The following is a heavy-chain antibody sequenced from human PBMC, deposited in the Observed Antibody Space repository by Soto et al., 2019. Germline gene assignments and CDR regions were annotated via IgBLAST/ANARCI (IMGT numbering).Heavy chain of an antibody. J-gene: IGHJ4*02. V-gene: IGHV3-30-3*01. CDR1: GFTFSSYA. D-gene: IGHD2-21*02. CDR3: ARGNPAVYGGDLRPLDY. Sequence: QVQLVESGGGVVQPGRSLRLSCAASGFTFSSYAIHWVRQAPGKGLEWVAVISYDGSNKYYADSVKGRFTISRDNSKNTLYLQMNSLRAEDTAVYYCARGNPAVYGGDLRPLDYWGQGTLVTVSS. CDR2: ISYDGSNK.